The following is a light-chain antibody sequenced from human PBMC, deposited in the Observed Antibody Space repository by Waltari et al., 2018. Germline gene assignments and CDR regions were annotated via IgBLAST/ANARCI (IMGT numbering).Light chain of an antibody. CDR3: QLWDSSTAWV. J-gene: IGLJ3*02. V-gene: IGLV3-1*01. Sequence: SYELTQPPSVSVSPGQTASITCSGDKLGDKYVCWYQQKPGQSPMLVIYQDSKRPSGIPERFSGSNSGNTATLTISGTQAMDEADYYCQLWDSSTAWVFGGGTKLTV. CDR1: KLGDKY. CDR2: QDS.